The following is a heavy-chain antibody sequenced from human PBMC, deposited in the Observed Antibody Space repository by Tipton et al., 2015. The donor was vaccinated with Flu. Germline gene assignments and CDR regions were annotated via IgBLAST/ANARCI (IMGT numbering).Heavy chain of an antibody. Sequence: LRLSCAVYGGSFSGYYWSWIRQPPGKGLEWIGEINHSGSTNYNPSLKSRVTISVDTSKNQFSLKLSSVTAADTAVYYCGGREQQLVPPYYYYYYGMDVWGQGTTVTVSS. CDR1: GGSFSGYY. CDR2: INHSGST. D-gene: IGHD6-13*01. V-gene: IGHV4-34*01. J-gene: IGHJ6*02. CDR3: GGREQQLVPPYYYYYYGMDV.